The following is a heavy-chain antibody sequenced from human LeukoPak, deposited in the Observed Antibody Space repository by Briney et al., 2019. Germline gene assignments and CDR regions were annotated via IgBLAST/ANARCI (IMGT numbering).Heavy chain of an antibody. CDR3: ARDDVVVLPAIIFVAYFDS. V-gene: IGHV3-48*01. Sequence: GGSLRLSCAASGFTLSSYSMNWVRQAPGKGLEWVSYTGSSSTTIYYADSVKGRFTISRDNAKNSLYLQMNSLKAEDTAVYYRARDDVVVLPAIIFVAYFDSWGQGTLVTVSS. CDR1: GFTLSSYS. D-gene: IGHD2-2*01. CDR2: TGSSSTTI. J-gene: IGHJ4*02.